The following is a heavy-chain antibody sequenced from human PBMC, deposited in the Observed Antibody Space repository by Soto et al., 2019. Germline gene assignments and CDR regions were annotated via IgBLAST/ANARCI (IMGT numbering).Heavy chain of an antibody. CDR2: ITRDGYNK. CDR1: GFIFKNYA. V-gene: IGHV3-30*04. D-gene: IGHD6-6*01. Sequence: GGSLRLSCAVSGFIFKNYALNWVRQAPGKGREWVASITRDGYNKYYADSVKGRFTISRDNSKNTLSLQMTALRVEASSVYYCTKSSGGSSSVGMDYWGQGTRVTASA. J-gene: IGHJ4*02. CDR3: TKSSGGSSSVGMDY.